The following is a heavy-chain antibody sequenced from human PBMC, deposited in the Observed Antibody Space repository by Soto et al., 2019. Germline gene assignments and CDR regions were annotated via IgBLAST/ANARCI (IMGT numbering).Heavy chain of an antibody. CDR1: GFTLRSYS. D-gene: IGHD3-22*01. CDR3: AKDRPANYYDSSGYWY. Sequence: GGSLGLSCAASGFTLRSYSMPWVRQAPGKGLEWVSAISGSGGSTYYANSVKGRFTISRDNSKNTLYLQMNSLRAEDTAVYYCAKDRPANYYDSSGYWYWGQGTLVTVSS. V-gene: IGHV3-23*01. J-gene: IGHJ4*02. CDR2: ISGSGGST.